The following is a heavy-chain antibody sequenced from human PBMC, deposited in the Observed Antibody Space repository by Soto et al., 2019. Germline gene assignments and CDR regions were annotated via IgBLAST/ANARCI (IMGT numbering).Heavy chain of an antibody. Sequence: QVQLVESGGGVVQPGRSLRLSCAASGFSFSTYGMHWVRQAPGKGLEWVAVISYDGSSKYYADSMKGRFTISRDNSKNTLYLQMNSLRGEDTAVYYCAKDPASGSCSGGSCYSLDYWGQGTLVTVSS. D-gene: IGHD2-15*01. J-gene: IGHJ4*02. CDR1: GFSFSTYG. CDR3: AKDPASGSCSGGSCYSLDY. CDR2: ISYDGSSK. V-gene: IGHV3-30*18.